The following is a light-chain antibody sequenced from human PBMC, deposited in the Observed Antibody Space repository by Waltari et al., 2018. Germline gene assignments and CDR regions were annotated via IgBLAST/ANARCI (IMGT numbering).Light chain of an antibody. CDR1: QSVGRS. CDR3: QKYVNLPAT. J-gene: IGKJ1*01. CDR2: DAS. Sequence: IVLTQSTGTLSLSPGERATLPCRASQSVGRSLAWYQKKPGQAPRLLIYDASSRATAIPDRFSGSGSGTDFSLTISRLEPEDFAVYYCQKYVNLPATFGQGTTVEIK. V-gene: IGKV3-20*01.